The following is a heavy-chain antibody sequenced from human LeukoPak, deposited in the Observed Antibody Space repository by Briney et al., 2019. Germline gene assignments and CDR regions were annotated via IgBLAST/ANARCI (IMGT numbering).Heavy chain of an antibody. V-gene: IGHV3-30*03. CDR2: ISYDGSNK. CDR1: GFTFSSYG. CDR3: ASGGGYEFDY. Sequence: GGSLRLSCAASGFTFSSYGMHWVRQAPGKGLEWVAVISYDGSNKYYADSVKGRFTISRDNSKNTLYLQMNSLRAEDTAVYYCASGGGYEFDYWGQGTLVTVSS. J-gene: IGHJ4*02. D-gene: IGHD3-16*01.